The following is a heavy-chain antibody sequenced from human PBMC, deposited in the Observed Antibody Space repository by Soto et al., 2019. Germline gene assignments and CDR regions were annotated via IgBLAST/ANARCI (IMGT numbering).Heavy chain of an antibody. CDR1: GYTFTSYA. CDR3: SGPGGGYYYGMDV. D-gene: IGHD3-10*01. V-gene: IGHV1-3*01. Sequence: QVQLVQSGAEVKKPGASVKVSCKASGYTFTSYAMHWVRQALGQRLEWMGWINAGNGNTKYSQKFQGRVTITRETPAVTAYTESGHLSFEDTALYYCSGPGGGYYYGMDVWGQGPTVTVSS. CDR2: INAGNGNT. J-gene: IGHJ6*02.